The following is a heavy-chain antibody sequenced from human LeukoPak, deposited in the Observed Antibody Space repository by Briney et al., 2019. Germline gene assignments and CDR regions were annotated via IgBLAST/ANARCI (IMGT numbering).Heavy chain of an antibody. CDR2: IYYSGNT. D-gene: IGHD4-17*01. J-gene: IGHJ4*02. V-gene: IGHV4-39*07. CDR3: AGPTVTHLDY. CDR1: GFTFSSYW. Sequence: GSLRLSCAASGFTFSSYWMNWVRQPPGKGLEWIGSIYYSGNTYYNPSLKSRVTISVDTSKNQFSLKLSSVTAADTAVYYCAGPTVTHLDYWGQGTLVTVSS.